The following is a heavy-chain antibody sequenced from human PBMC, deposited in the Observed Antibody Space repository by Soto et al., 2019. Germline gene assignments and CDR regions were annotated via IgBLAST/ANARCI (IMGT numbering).Heavy chain of an antibody. CDR1: GGTFSSYT. CDR2: IIPILGIA. V-gene: IGHV1-69*02. CDR3: ASLGSSWYSGDY. J-gene: IGHJ4*02. D-gene: IGHD6-13*01. Sequence: GASVKVSCKASGGTFSSYTISWVRQAPGQGLEWMGRIIPILGIANYAQKFQGRVTITADKSTSTAYMELSSLRSEDTAVYYCASLGSSWYSGDYWGQGTLVTVSS.